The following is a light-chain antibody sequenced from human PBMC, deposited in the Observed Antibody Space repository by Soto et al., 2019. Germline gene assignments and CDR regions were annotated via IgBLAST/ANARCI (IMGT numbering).Light chain of an antibody. CDR2: DAS. V-gene: IGKV1-5*01. CDR3: QQYSRYWT. Sequence: DIQMTQSPSSLSASVGDRVTITCRASQSISRWLAWYQEKPGKAPKVLIYDASNLESGVPSRFSGSGSGTEFTLTISRLQPDDVATYYCQQYSRYWTFGQGTKVEI. CDR1: QSISRW. J-gene: IGKJ1*01.